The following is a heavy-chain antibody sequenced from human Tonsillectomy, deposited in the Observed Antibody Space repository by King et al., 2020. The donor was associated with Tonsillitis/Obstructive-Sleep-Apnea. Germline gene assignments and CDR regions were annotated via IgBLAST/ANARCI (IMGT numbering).Heavy chain of an antibody. D-gene: IGHD5-18*01. Sequence: VQLVVSGGGLVKPGRSLRLSCTASGFSFGDHGMSWFRQAPGKGLEWLAFLRSKAYGGTTEYAASVKGRFSVSSDDSKGIAYLQMSSLETEDTAVYFCARRYNNWFAPWGQGTLVTVSS. CDR3: ARRYNNWFAP. CDR1: GFSFGDHG. V-gene: IGHV3-49*05. CDR2: LRSKAYGGTT. J-gene: IGHJ5*02.